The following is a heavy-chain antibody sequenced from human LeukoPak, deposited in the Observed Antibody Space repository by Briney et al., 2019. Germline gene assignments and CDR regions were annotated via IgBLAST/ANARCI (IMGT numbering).Heavy chain of an antibody. J-gene: IGHJ4*02. CDR1: GYIFTGHY. V-gene: IGHV1-2*02. Sequence: ASVKVSCKASGYIFTGHYMHWVRQAPGQGLEWMGWINPNSGGTKYAQKFQGRVNMTRDTSISTTYMELRRLTSDDTAVYYCARDISAGIYMYEYWGQGSLVTVSS. CDR2: INPNSGGT. D-gene: IGHD2-15*01. CDR3: ARDISAGIYMYEY.